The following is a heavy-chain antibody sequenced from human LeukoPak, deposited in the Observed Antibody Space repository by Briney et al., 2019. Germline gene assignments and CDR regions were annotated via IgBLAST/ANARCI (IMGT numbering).Heavy chain of an antibody. Sequence: GGSLRLSCAASGFSFSSYWMHWVRQAPGKGLVWVARISPDGSSALSADSVRGRFPISRDNADNTLYLQLNSLRAEDTAVYYCARVSFCPRCHFDYWGQRTLVTVSS. CDR3: ARVSFCPRCHFDY. V-gene: IGHV3-74*03. CDR1: GFSFSSYW. CDR2: ISPDGSSA. J-gene: IGHJ4*02. D-gene: IGHD2/OR15-2a*01.